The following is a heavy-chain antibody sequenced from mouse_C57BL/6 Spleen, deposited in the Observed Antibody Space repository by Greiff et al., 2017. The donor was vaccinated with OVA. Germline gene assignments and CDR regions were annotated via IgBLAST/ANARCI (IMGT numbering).Heavy chain of an antibody. J-gene: IGHJ3*01. CDR1: GYTFTSYW. V-gene: IGHV1-55*01. Sequence: QVQLQQPGAELVKPGASVRMSCKASGYTFTSYWITWVKQRPGQGLEWIGDIYPGSGSTNYNEKFKSKATLTVDTSSSTAYMQLSSLTSEDSAVYYCARDGNYYYGSSHQAWFAYWGQGTLVTVSA. CDR2: IYPGSGST. D-gene: IGHD1-1*01. CDR3: ARDGNYYYGSSHQAWFAY.